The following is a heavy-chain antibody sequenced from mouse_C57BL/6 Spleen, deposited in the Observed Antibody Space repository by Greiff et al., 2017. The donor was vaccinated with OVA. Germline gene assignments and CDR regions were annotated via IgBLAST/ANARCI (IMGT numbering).Heavy chain of an antibody. J-gene: IGHJ3*01. V-gene: IGHV14-3*01. CDR3: ARCDYDYGFAY. D-gene: IGHD2-4*01. Sequence: EVQLQQSVAELVRPGASVKLSCTASGFNINNSYMHWVKQRPEQGLEWIGRIDPANGNTKYAPKFPGQATITADTSSNTASLQLSSLTSEDTAIYYGARCDYDYGFAYWGQGTLVTVSA. CDR2: IDPANGNT. CDR1: GFNINNSY.